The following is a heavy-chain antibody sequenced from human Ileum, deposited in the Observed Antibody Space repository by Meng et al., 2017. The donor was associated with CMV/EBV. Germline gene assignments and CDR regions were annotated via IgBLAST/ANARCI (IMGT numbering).Heavy chain of an antibody. D-gene: IGHD2-15*01. V-gene: IGHV3-23*01. CDR3: AKGDVVGLAVLY. CDR2: ISGSGDST. Sequence: SRILSCAASGFMSWVRQAPGKGLEWVSAISGSGDSTYYADSVKGRFTISRDNSKNTLYLQMNSLRVEDTAIYYCAKGDVVGLAVLYWGQGTLVTVSS. CDR1: GF. J-gene: IGHJ4*02.